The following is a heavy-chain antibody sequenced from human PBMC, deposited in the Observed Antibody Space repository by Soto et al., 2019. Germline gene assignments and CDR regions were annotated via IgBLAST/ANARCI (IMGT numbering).Heavy chain of an antibody. CDR2: MNPGSGDT. Sequence: ASVKVSCKASGYTFTNNYVSWVRQATGQGLEWMGWMNPGSGDTGYAQKFQGRVTMTRDISIATAYMEVRSVTAADTAVYYCARERQVGPSSGRFDPWGQGTLVTVSS. V-gene: IGHV1-8*01. J-gene: IGHJ5*02. CDR3: ARERQVGPSSGRFDP. CDR1: GYTFTNNY.